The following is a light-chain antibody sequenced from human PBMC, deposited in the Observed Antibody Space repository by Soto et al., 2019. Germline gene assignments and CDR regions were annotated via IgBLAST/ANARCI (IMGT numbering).Light chain of an antibody. J-gene: IGLJ1*01. V-gene: IGLV1-47*01. CDR2: RND. CDR1: SSNIGSNY. Sequence: QSVLTQPPSASGTPGQRVTISCSGSSSNIGSNYVYWYQQLPGTAPKLLIYRNDQRPSGVPDRFSGSKFGTSASLAISGLRSEDEADYYCAAWDDSLSGPHYVFGTGTKVTVL. CDR3: AAWDDSLSGPHYV.